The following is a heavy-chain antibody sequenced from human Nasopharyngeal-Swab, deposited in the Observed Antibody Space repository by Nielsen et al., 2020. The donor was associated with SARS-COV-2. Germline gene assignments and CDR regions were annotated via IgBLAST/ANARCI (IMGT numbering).Heavy chain of an antibody. CDR3: ARHATDTVIVATILYYYYMDV. CDR2: IDPSDSYT. Sequence: GGSLRLSCKGSGYSFTSYWISWVRQMPGKGLEWMGRIDPSDSYTNYSPSFQGHVTISADKSISTAYLQWSSLKASDTAMYYCARHATDTVIVATILYYYYMDVWGKGTTVTVSS. CDR1: GYSFTSYW. J-gene: IGHJ6*03. V-gene: IGHV5-10-1*01. D-gene: IGHD5-12*01.